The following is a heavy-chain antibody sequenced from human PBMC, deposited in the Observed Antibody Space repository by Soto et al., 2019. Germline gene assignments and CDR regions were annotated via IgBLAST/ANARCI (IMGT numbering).Heavy chain of an antibody. CDR1: ESTVSRDW. CDR3: SGGVGDAF. D-gene: IGHD1-26*01. CDR2: INQDGSEK. Sequence: EVHLVESGGGLVQTGGSLRLSCAIFESTVSRDWMNWVRQAPGKGLEWVAHINQDGSEKYYVDSVKGRCTISRDNAKKSLYLQMNGLRPADTAMYYCSGGVGDAFWGQGTLVTVSS. J-gene: IGHJ4*02. V-gene: IGHV3-7*04.